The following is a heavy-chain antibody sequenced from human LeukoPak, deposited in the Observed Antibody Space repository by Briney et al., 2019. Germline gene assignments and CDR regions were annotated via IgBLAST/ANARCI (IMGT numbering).Heavy chain of an antibody. J-gene: IGHJ3*02. Sequence: SSETLSLTCAVYGGSFSGYYWSWIRQPPGKGLEWIGEINHSGSTNYNPSLKSRVTISVDTSKNQFSLKLSSVTAADTAVYYCARDGIQLWLYDAFDIWGQGTMVTVSS. D-gene: IGHD5-18*01. V-gene: IGHV4-34*01. CDR2: INHSGST. CDR1: GGSFSGYY. CDR3: ARDGIQLWLYDAFDI.